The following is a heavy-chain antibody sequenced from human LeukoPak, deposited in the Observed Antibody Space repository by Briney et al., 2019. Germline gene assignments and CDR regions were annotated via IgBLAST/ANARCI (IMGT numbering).Heavy chain of an antibody. D-gene: IGHD1-20*01. CDR3: PSITGTTGSY. V-gene: IGHV3-30*19. Sequence: GGSLRLSCAASGFTFSSYGMHWVRQAPGKGLEWVAVISYDGSNKYYADSVKGRFTISRDNSKNTLYLQMNSLRAEDTAVYYCPSITGTTGSYWGQGTLVTVSS. CDR1: GFTFSSYG. J-gene: IGHJ4*02. CDR2: ISYDGSNK.